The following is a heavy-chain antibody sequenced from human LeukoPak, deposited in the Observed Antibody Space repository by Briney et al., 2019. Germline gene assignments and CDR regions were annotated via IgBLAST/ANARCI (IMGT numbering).Heavy chain of an antibody. CDR3: ARAQWTAFDYYYYMDV. Sequence: GGSLRLSCAASGFTLSSYSMTWVRQAPGKGLEWVANIKVDGSEKYYVDAVKGRFTISRDNAKDSLYLQMNGLRAEDTAIYYCARAQWTAFDYYYYMDVWGKGTAVTVSS. D-gene: IGHD3/OR15-3a*01. V-gene: IGHV3-7*01. CDR1: GFTLSSYS. J-gene: IGHJ6*03. CDR2: IKVDGSEK.